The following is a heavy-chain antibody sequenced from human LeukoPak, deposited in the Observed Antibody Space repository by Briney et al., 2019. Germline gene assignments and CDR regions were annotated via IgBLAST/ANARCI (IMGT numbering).Heavy chain of an antibody. CDR2: INHSGST. D-gene: IGHD6-6*01. J-gene: IGHJ6*02. Sequence: PSETLSLTCAVYGGSFSGYYWSWIRQPLGKGLEWIGEINHSGSTNYNPSLKSRVTISVDTSKNQFSLKLSSVTAADTAVYYCARPIHSSSSPYYYGMDVWGQGTTVTVSS. CDR1: GGSFSGYY. CDR3: ARPIHSSSSPYYYGMDV. V-gene: IGHV4-34*01.